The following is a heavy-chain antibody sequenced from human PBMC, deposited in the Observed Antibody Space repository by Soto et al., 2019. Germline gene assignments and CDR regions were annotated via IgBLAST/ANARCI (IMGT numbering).Heavy chain of an antibody. J-gene: IGHJ4*02. CDR3: ATAPPGSSWIELDY. V-gene: IGHV1-24*01. D-gene: IGHD6-13*01. CDR2: FDPEDGET. CDR1: GYTLTELS. Sequence: GASVKVSCKVSGYTLTELSMHWVRQAPGKGLEWMGGFDPEDGETIYAQKFQGRVTMTEDTSTDTAYMELSSLRSEDTAVYYCATAPPGSSWIELDYWGQGTLVTVSS.